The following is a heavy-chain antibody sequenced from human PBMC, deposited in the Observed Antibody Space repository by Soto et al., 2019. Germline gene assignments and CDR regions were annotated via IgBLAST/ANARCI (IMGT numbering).Heavy chain of an antibody. CDR3: ARGGYDILTGYYKGNWFDP. CDR1: GGSFSGYS. V-gene: IGHV4-34*01. J-gene: IGHJ5*02. D-gene: IGHD3-9*01. Sequence: QVQLQQWGAGLLKPSETLSLTGAAYGGSFSGYSGSGIRQPPGKGLEWMGEINHSGSTNYNPSLKSRVTISVDTSKNQFPLKLSSVTAADTAVYYCARGGYDILTGYYKGNWFDPWGQGTLVTVSS. CDR2: INHSGST.